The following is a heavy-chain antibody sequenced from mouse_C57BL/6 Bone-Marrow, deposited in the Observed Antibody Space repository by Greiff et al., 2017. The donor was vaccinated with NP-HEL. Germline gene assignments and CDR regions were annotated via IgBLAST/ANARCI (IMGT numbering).Heavy chain of an antibody. CDR1: GYTFTDYY. J-gene: IGHJ4*01. CDR2: IYPGSGNT. D-gene: IGHD3-2*02. CDR3: ARRLPGYAMDY. V-gene: IGHV1-77*01. Sequence: QVQLQQSGAELARPGASVKLSCKASGYTFTDYYINWVKQRTGQGLEWIGEIYPGSGNTYYNEKFKGKATLTADKSSSTAYMQLSSLTSEDSAVYFCARRLPGYAMDYWGQGTSVTVSS.